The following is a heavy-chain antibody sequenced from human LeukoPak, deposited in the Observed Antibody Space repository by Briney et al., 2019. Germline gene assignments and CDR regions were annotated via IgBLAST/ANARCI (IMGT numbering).Heavy chain of an antibody. CDR3: ARDQAPYSSGWYLSY. D-gene: IGHD6-19*01. CDR1: GGTFSSYA. J-gene: IGHJ4*02. CDR2: IIPIFGTA. V-gene: IGHV1-69*05. Sequence: GASVKVSCKASGGTFSSYAINWVRQAPGQGLEWMGRIIPIFGTANYAQKFQGRVTITTDESTSTAYMELSSLRSEDTAVYYCARDQAPYSSGWYLSYWGQGTLSPSPQ.